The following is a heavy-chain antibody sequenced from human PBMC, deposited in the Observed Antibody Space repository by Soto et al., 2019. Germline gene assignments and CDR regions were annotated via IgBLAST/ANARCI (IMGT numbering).Heavy chain of an antibody. CDR2: IYYSGST. V-gene: IGHV4-59*01. CDR3: ARGGLSWQHYYFDY. Sequence: PSETLSLTCTVSGGSISSYYWSWIRQPPGKGLEWIGYIYYSGSTNYNPSLKSRVTISVDTSKNQFSLKLSSVTAADTAVYYCARGGLSWQHYYFDYWGQGTLVTVSS. CDR1: GGSISSYY. D-gene: IGHD3-3*02. J-gene: IGHJ4*02.